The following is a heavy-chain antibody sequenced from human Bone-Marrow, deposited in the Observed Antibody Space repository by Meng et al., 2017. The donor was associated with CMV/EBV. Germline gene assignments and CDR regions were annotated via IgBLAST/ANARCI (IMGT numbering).Heavy chain of an antibody. V-gene: IGHV3-74*01. CDR2: INSDGSIT. Sequence: GESLKISCAASGFTFSNYWMHWVRQAPGKGLVWVSRINSDGSITNYADSVKGRFTISRDNAQNTLYLQMNSLRAEDTAVYFCARAQFDPWGQGTLVTFPS. CDR1: GFTFSNYW. CDR3: ARAQFDP. J-gene: IGHJ5*02.